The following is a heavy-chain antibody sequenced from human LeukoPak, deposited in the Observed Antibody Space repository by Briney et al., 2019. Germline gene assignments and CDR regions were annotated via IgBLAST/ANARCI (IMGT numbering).Heavy chain of an antibody. CDR1: GYTFTGYY. V-gene: IGHV1-2*06. D-gene: IGHD3-22*01. CDR2: INPNSGGT. CDR3: ARGRYDSSGYYHYTFDY. J-gene: IGHJ4*02. Sequence: ASVKVSCKASGYTFTGYYMHWVRQAPGQGLEWMGRINPNSGGTNYAQKFQGRVTITRDTSRSTAYMEMSRLRSDDTAVYYCARGRYDSSGYYHYTFDYWGQGTLVTVSS.